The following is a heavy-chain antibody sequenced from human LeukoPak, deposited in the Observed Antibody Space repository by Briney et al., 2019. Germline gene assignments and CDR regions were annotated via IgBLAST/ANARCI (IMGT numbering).Heavy chain of an antibody. CDR1: GFTFDDYA. Sequence: PGGSLRLSCAASGFTFDDYAMHWVRQAPGKGLEWVSGISWNSGSIGYADSVKGRFTISRDNAKNSLYLQMNSLRAEDTALYYCAKSPQKDSSGHYHLDYWGQGTLVTVSS. CDR3: AKSPQKDSSGHYHLDY. CDR2: ISWNSGSI. V-gene: IGHV3-9*01. J-gene: IGHJ4*02. D-gene: IGHD3-22*01.